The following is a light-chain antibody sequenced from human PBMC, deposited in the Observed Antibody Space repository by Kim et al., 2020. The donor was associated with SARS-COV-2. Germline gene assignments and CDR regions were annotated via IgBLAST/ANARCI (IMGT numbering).Light chain of an antibody. CDR1: QSIGRF. V-gene: IGKV1-39*01. J-gene: IGKJ2*01. CDR3: QQSFRTPNT. Sequence: SASLGDGVPITCRASQSIGRFLNWYQQQPGKAPKLLIYAASTLQSGVPSRFSGSGSGTDFTLAITTLQPEDFASYYCQQSFRTPNTFGQGTKLEI. CDR2: AAS.